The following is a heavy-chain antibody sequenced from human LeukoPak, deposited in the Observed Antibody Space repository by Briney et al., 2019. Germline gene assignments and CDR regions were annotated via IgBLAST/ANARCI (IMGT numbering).Heavy chain of an antibody. V-gene: IGHV4-59*08. CDR2: IYYSGST. D-gene: IGHD2-8*01. J-gene: IGHJ5*02. Sequence: SETLSLTCTVSGGSISSYYWSWIRQPPGKGLEWIGYIYYSGSTNYNPSLKSRVTISVDTSKNQFSLKLSSVTAADTAVYYCARMVYREYSSWFDPWGQGTLVTVSS. CDR3: ARMVYREYSSWFDP. CDR1: GGSISSYY.